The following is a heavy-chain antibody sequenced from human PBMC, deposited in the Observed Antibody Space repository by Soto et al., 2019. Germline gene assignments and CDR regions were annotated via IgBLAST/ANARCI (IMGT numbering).Heavy chain of an antibody. Sequence: QVTLKESGPVLVTPTETVTLTCTVSGFSLSNARMGVSWIRQPPGKALEWPAHIFSNDEKSYSTSLKSRLTSTKATSKIQVVLTMTNRDPVHTATYYCARIPLLVVVTATQNNYYDYGMDVWGRGTTDTVS. D-gene: IGHD2-21*02. CDR1: GFSLSNARMG. V-gene: IGHV2-26*01. J-gene: IGHJ6*02. CDR3: ARIPLLVVVTATQNNYYDYGMDV. CDR2: IFSNDEK.